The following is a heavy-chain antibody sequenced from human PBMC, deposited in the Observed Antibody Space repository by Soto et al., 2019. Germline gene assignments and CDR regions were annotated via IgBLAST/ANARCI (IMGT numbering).Heavy chain of an antibody. CDR2: ISAYNGNT. CDR1: GYTFTSYG. CDR3: ARGPNAPRQTDYSRYNWFDP. J-gene: IGHJ5*02. Sequence: QVQLVQSGAEVKKPGASVKVSCKASGYTFTSYGISWVRQAPGQGLEWMGWISAYNGNTNYAQKLQGRVTMTTDTSTSTAYMELRSLRSDDTAVYYCARGPNAPRQTDYSRYNWFDPWGQGTLVTVSS. D-gene: IGHD4-4*01. V-gene: IGHV1-18*01.